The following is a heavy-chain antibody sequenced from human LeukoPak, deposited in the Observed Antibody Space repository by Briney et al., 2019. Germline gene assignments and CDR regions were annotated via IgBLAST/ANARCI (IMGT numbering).Heavy chain of an antibody. D-gene: IGHD3-9*01. J-gene: IGHJ6*02. CDR2: IIPTIGIE. Sequence: GSSVKVSCKASGGTFSTYGISWVRQAPGQGLEWMGRIIPTIGIEKYAQKFQGRVMMTADRSTNTAYMELSSLKSEDTAVYYCARLLKLTGYDDGMDVWGQGTTVTVSS. V-gene: IGHV1-69*04. CDR3: ARLLKLTGYDDGMDV. CDR1: GGTFSTYG.